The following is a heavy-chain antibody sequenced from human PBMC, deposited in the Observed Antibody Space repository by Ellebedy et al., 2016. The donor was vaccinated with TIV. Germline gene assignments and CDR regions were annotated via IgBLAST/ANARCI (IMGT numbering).Heavy chain of an antibody. V-gene: IGHV1-69*13. CDR1: GGTFSSYA. CDR3: ARGERGGYSSQEVLDY. J-gene: IGHJ4*02. D-gene: IGHD5-18*01. CDR2: IIPIFGTA. Sequence: ASVKVSCKASGGTFSSYAISWVRQAPGQGLEWMGGIIPIFGTANYAQKFQGRVTITADESTSTAYMELSSLRSEDTAVYYCARGERGGYSSQEVLDYWGQGTLVTVSS.